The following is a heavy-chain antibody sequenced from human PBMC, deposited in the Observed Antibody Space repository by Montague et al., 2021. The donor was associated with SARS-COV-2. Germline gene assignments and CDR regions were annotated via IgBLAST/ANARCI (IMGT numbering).Heavy chain of an antibody. CDR3: AGLQGDGSLYGMDV. J-gene: IGHJ6*02. V-gene: IGHV4-59*01. CDR1: GGSISSYN. D-gene: IGHD5-24*01. Sequence: SETLSLTCTVSGGSISSYNWSWIRQPPGKGLECIGYIYYSGNTNYYPSLKSRVTISVDASKSQFSLKLSSVTAADTAVYYCAGLQGDGSLYGMDVWGQGTTVTVSS. CDR2: IYYSGNT.